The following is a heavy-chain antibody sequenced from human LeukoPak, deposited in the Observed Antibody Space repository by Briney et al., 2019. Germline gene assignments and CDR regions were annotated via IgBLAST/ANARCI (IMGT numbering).Heavy chain of an antibody. CDR3: ARPADTWGPEDWYFDL. CDR1: GYTFTSYD. V-gene: IGHV1-8*01. J-gene: IGHJ2*01. Sequence: ASVKVSCKASGYTFTSYDINWVRQATGQGLEWMGWMNPNSGNTGYAQKFQGRVTMTRNTSISTAYMELSSLRSEDTAVYYCARPADTWGPEDWYFDLWGRGTLVTVSS. D-gene: IGHD3-16*01. CDR2: MNPNSGNT.